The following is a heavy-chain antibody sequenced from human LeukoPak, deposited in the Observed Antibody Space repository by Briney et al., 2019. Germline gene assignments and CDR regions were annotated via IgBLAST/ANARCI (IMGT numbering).Heavy chain of an antibody. J-gene: IGHJ4*02. CDR3: AKGGWELFFFDY. Sequence: PGGSLRLSCAASGFTFSSYAMHWVRQAPGKGLEYVSAISSNGGSTYYANSVKGRFTISRDNSKNTLYLQMGSLRAEDMAVYYCAKGGWELFFFDYWGQGTLVTVSS. CDR2: ISSNGGST. D-gene: IGHD1-26*01. V-gene: IGHV3-64*01. CDR1: GFTFSSYA.